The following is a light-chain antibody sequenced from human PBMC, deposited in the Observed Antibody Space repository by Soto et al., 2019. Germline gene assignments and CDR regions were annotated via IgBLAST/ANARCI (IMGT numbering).Light chain of an antibody. CDR1: QSVSTF. CDR2: DAS. V-gene: IGKV3-11*01. Sequence: EIVLTQSPATLSLSPGERATLSFRASQSVSTFLAWYQQKPGQAPRLLISDASNRATGIPARFSGSGSGTDFTLTIRSLEPEDFAVYYCQQRSNWITFGQGTRLEI. J-gene: IGKJ5*01. CDR3: QQRSNWIT.